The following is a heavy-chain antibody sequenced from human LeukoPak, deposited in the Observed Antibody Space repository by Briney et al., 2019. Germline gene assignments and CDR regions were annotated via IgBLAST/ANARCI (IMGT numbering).Heavy chain of an antibody. CDR3: AKGPTSFYYDFWSGYQN. Sequence: TGGSLRLSCAASGFTFSSYAMSWVRQAPGKGLEWVSAISGSGGSTYYADSVKGRFTISRDNSKNTLYLQMNSLRAEDTAVYYCAKGPTSFYYDFWSGYQNWGQGTLVTVCS. J-gene: IGHJ4*02. V-gene: IGHV3-23*01. D-gene: IGHD3-3*01. CDR2: ISGSGGST. CDR1: GFTFSSYA.